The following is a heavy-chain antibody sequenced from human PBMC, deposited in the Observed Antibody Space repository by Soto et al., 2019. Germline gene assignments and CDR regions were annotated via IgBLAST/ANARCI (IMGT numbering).Heavy chain of an antibody. CDR2: ISGYNGNT. Sequence: QVQLLQSGGEVKKPGASVKLSCKTSGYMSSGYGINWVRQAPGQGLEWMGWISGYNGNTNYAQKFQDRVTITTDISTSTVYMELRSLRSDDTAVYYCARVSGVKDYHYVDVFDFWGQGSPVTVSS. V-gene: IGHV1-18*04. D-gene: IGHD4-17*01. CDR3: ARVSGVKDYHYVDVFDF. J-gene: IGHJ4*02. CDR1: GYMSSGYG.